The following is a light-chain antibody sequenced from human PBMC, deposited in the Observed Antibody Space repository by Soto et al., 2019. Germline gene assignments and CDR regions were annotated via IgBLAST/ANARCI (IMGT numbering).Light chain of an antibody. Sequence: QSALTQPASVSGSPGQSITISCTGTSSDVGGYNYVSWYQQHPGKAPKLLIYAVSNRPSGVSTRFSGSKSGNTDSLTISGLEAEDEDDYHCSSYTTRSTRLYVFGTGTKLTVL. J-gene: IGLJ1*01. CDR3: SSYTTRSTRLYV. CDR1: SSDVGGYNY. V-gene: IGLV2-14*01. CDR2: AVS.